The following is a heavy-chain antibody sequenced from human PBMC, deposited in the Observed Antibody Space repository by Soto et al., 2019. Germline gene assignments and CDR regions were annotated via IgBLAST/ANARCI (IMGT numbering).Heavy chain of an antibody. CDR1: GYTFTSYG. V-gene: IGHV1-18*01. J-gene: IGHJ6*02. CDR3: ARVGTTGMTWDYYYGMDV. Sequence: ASVKVSCKASGYTFTSYGISWVRQAPGQGLEWMGWISAYNGNTNYAQKLQGRVTMTTDTSTSTAYMELRSLRSDDTAVYYCARVGTTGMTWDYYYGMDVWGQGTTVTVSS. D-gene: IGHD1-1*01. CDR2: ISAYNGNT.